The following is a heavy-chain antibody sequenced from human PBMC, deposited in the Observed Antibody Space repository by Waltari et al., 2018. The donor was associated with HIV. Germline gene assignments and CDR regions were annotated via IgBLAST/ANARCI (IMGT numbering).Heavy chain of an antibody. J-gene: IGHJ4*02. CDR1: GHSTNGYY. V-gene: IGHV1-2*02. CDR2: INPDTGDT. CDR3: ARDTYWLAYLFDS. Sequence: LHLAKSGGRAKKTEPSVAANYRTPGHSTNGYYIPWVRQAPGQGLEWRGWINPDTGDTKYAQNFQGRVTMTRDTSINTAYMDLGSLRSDDTAVYYCARDTYWLAYLFDSWGQGTLVTVSS. D-gene: IGHD2-15*01.